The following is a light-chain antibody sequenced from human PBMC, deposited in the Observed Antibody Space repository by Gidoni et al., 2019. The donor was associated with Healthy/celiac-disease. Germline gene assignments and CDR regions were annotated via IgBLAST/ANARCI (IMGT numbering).Light chain of an antibody. CDR3: AAWDDSLSVLVV. CDR1: SSNIGSNY. Sequence: QSVLTQPPSASGTPGQRFTISCSGSSSNIGSNYVYWYQQLPGTAPKLLIYRNNQRPSGVPDRFSGSKSGTSASLAISGLRSEDEADYYCAAWDDSLSVLVVFGGGTKLTVL. V-gene: IGLV1-47*01. J-gene: IGLJ2*01. CDR2: RNN.